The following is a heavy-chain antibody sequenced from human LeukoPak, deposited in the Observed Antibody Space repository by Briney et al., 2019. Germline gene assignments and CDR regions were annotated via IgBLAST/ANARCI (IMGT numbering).Heavy chain of an antibody. J-gene: IGHJ4*02. V-gene: IGHV3-30*02. CDR1: GFTFSSYG. CDR2: IRYDGSNK. CDR3: AKEPHPGSRPQYYFDY. Sequence: GGSLRLSCAASGFTFSSYGMHWVRQAPGKGLEWVAFIRYDGSNKYYADSVKGRFTISRDNSKNAVYLQMNSLRPEDTAVYYCAKEPHPGSRPQYYFDYWGQGALVTVSS.